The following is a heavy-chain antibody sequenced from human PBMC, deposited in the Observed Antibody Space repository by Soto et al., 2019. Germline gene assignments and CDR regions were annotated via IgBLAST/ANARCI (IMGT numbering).Heavy chain of an antibody. Sequence: GGSLRLSCAASGFTFSSYEMNWVRQAPGKGLEWVSYISSSGSTIYYADSVKGRFTISRDNAKNSLYLQMNSLGAEDTAVYYCARGYRYNWNFDYWGQGTLVTVSS. J-gene: IGHJ4*02. CDR1: GFTFSSYE. CDR2: ISSSGSTI. V-gene: IGHV3-48*03. CDR3: ARGYRYNWNFDY. D-gene: IGHD1-20*01.